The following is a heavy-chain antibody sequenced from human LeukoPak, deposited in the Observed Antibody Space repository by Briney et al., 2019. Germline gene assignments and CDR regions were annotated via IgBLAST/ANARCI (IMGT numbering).Heavy chain of an antibody. V-gene: IGHV1-46*01. J-gene: IGHJ5*02. CDR3: ATAVGPRGGNWFDP. CDR1: GYTFTSYF. CDR2: VNPSSGST. Sequence: ASVKVSCKASGYTFTSYFMHWVRQAPGQGLEWMGVVNPSSGSTTYSQKFQGRVTMTRDTSTSTVYMELSSLRSEDTAVYYCATAVGPRGGNWFDPWGQGTLVTVSS. D-gene: IGHD1-26*01.